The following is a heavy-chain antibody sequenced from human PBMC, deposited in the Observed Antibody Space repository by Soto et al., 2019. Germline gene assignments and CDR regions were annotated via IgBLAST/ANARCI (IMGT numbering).Heavy chain of an antibody. V-gene: IGHV1-69*13. J-gene: IGHJ4*02. CDR3: ASGDYQTYYFDC. Sequence: SVKVSCKASGGTFSSYAISWVRQAPGQGLEWMGGIIPIFGTANYAQKFQGRVTITADESTSTAYMELSSLRSEDTAVYYCASGDYQTYYFDCWGQGTLVTVSS. CDR1: GGTFSSYA. CDR2: IIPIFGTA. D-gene: IGHD4-17*01.